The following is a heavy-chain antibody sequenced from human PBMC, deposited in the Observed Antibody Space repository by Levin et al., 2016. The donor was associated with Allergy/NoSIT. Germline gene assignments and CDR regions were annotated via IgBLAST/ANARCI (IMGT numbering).Heavy chain of an antibody. CDR1: GGSISSSNW. CDR3: ARAPKGPRRPHFSGYSTLDY. CDR2: IYHSGST. J-gene: IGHJ4*02. D-gene: IGHD4-11*01. V-gene: IGHV4-4*02. Sequence: SETLSLTCAVSGGSISSSNWWSWVRQPPGKGLEWIGEIYHSGSTNYNPSLKSRVTISVDKSKNQFSLKLSSVTAADTAVYYCARAPKGPRRPHFSGYSTLDYWGQGTLVTVSS.